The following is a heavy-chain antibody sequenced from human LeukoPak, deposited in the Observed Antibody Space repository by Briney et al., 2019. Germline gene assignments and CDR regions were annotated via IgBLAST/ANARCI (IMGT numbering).Heavy chain of an antibody. D-gene: IGHD2-15*01. V-gene: IGHV3-23*01. CDR3: AKCSGYCSGGSCYAGDYYYMDV. CDR1: GFTFSRHG. CDR2: ISPSGDIL. J-gene: IGHJ6*03. Sequence: PGGSLRLSCAASGFTFSRHGMNWVRQSPGKGLEWVSGISPSGDILYYADSVKGQFTISRDNFKNTVYLQMNSLRAEDTAVYYCAKCSGYCSGGSCYAGDYYYMDVWGKGTTVTVSS.